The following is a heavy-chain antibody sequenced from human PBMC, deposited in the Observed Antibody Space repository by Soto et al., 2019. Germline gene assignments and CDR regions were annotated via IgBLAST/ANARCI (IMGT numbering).Heavy chain of an antibody. J-gene: IGHJ4*02. Sequence: SVKVSCKASGGTVSSYAITWVRQAPGKGLEWMGVFIPIFVSAHYAPKFQGRITITAGESTSTAYMELSGLTSEDTAIYYCARDVSSDTTGFRGYDLWGQGTQVTVSS. CDR3: ARDVSSDTTGFRGYDL. CDR1: GGTVSSYA. CDR2: FIPIFVSA. V-gene: IGHV1-69*13. D-gene: IGHD3-10*01.